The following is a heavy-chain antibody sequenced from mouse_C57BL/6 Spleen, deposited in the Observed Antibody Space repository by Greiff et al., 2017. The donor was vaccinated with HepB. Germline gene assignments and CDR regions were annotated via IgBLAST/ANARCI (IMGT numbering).Heavy chain of an antibody. CDR1: GFNIKDYY. CDR2: IDPEDGET. V-gene: IGHV14-2*01. D-gene: IGHD1-1*01. CDR3: ARGDYVLYWYFDV. J-gene: IGHJ1*03. Sequence: EVQLVESGAELVKPGASVKLSCTASGFNIKDYYMHWVKQRTEQGLAWIGRIDPEDGETKYAPKFQGKATLTADTSSNTAYLQLSSLTSEDTAVYDCARGDYVLYWYFDVWGTGTTVTVSS.